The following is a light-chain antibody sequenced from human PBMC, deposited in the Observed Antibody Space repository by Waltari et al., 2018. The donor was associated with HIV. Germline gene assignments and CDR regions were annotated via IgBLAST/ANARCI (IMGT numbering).Light chain of an antibody. V-gene: IGLV3-25*03. Sequence: SYELTQPPSIPVSPGQTARITCSGLSLADQYVNWYQQKPGQAPLLVMYKGTERPSGIPERFVGSTSVTTVTLTIDGVQAEDEADYYCQSADNSDTYYVFGSGTKVTVL. J-gene: IGLJ1*01. CDR1: SLADQY. CDR2: KGT. CDR3: QSADNSDTYYV.